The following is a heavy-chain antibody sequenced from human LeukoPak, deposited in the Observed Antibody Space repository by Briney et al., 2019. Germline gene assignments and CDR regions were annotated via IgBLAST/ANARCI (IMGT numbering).Heavy chain of an antibody. CDR3: ARALGSIAVADLYGMDV. D-gene: IGHD6-19*01. J-gene: IGHJ6*02. CDR1: GYTFTSYY. V-gene: IGHV1-46*01. CDR2: INPSGGST. Sequence: ASVKVSCKASGYTFTSYYMHWVRQAPGQGLEWMGLINPSGGSTSYAQKFQGRVTMTRDTSTSTVYMELSSLRSEDTAVYYCARALGSIAVADLYGMDVWGQGTTVTVSS.